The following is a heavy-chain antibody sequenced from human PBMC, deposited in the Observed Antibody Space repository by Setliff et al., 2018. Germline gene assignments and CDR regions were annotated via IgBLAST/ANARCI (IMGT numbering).Heavy chain of an antibody. Sequence: PSETLSLTCAVYGGSFSGYYWSWIRQPPGKGLEWVGEINHRGSTNYNPSLKSRVTMSVDTSKDQFSLKVISMTAADTAVYYCARGRNIAARLLDSWGQGTLVTVSS. D-gene: IGHD6-6*01. V-gene: IGHV4-34*01. CDR3: ARGRNIAARLLDS. CDR2: INHRGST. CDR1: GGSFSGYY. J-gene: IGHJ4*02.